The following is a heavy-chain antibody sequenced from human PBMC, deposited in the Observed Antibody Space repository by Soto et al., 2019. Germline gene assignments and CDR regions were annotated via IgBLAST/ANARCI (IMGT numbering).Heavy chain of an antibody. CDR3: ARDIGDYLNWFDP. D-gene: IGHD4-17*01. CDR2: IYYSGST. J-gene: IGHJ5*02. V-gene: IGHV4-61*01. CDR1: GGSVSSGSYY. Sequence: PSETLSLTCIVSGGSVSSGSYYWSWIRQPPGKGLEWIGNIYYSGSTNCNPSLKSRVTVSVDTSKNQFSLKLSSVTAADTAVYYCARDIGDYLNWFDPWGQGTLVTVSS.